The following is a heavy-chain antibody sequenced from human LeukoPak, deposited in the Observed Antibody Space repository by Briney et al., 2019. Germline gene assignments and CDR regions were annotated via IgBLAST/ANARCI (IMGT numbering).Heavy chain of an antibody. D-gene: IGHD3-10*01. CDR3: ATRELMVRGVIKSY. CDR1: GYTLTELS. V-gene: IGHV1-24*01. Sequence: ASVKVSCKVSGYTLTELSMHWVRQAPGKGLEWTGGFDPEDGETIYAQKFQGRVTMTEDTSTDTAYMELSSLRSEDTAVYYCATRELMVRGVIKSYWGQGTLVTVSS. CDR2: FDPEDGET. J-gene: IGHJ4*02.